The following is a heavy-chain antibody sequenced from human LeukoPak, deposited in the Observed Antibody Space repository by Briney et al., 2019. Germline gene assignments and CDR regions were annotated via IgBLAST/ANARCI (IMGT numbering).Heavy chain of an antibody. CDR3: ARAAGVVVVPAARPIDY. V-gene: IGHV3-30-3*01. CDR2: ISNDGSNK. D-gene: IGHD2-2*01. Sequence: GGSLRLSCAASGFTFSNYAMHWVRQAPGKGLKWVAVISNDGSNKYYADSVKGRFTISRDNSKNTLYLQMNSLRTEDTAVYYCARAAGVVVVPAARPIDYWGQGTLVTVSS. J-gene: IGHJ4*02. CDR1: GFTFSNYA.